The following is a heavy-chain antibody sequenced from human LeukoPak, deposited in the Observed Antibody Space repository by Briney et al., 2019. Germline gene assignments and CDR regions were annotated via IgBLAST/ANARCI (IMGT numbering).Heavy chain of an antibody. Sequence: SETLSLTCAVYGGSFSGYYWSWIRQPPGKGLECMGEINHSGSTNHNPSLKSRVTISVDTSKNQFSLKLSSVTAADTAVYYCAAGIGYCSGGSCYWFDPWGQGTLVTVSS. CDR2: INHSGST. D-gene: IGHD2-15*01. J-gene: IGHJ5*02. CDR1: GGSFSGYY. V-gene: IGHV4-34*01. CDR3: AAGIGYCSGGSCYWFDP.